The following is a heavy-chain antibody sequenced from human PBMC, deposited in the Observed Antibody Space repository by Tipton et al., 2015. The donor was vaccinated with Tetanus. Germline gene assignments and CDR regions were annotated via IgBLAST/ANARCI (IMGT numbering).Heavy chain of an antibody. V-gene: IGHV4-31*03. Sequence: GLVKPSQTLSLTCSVSGGSISSGGYYWSWIRQHPGKGLEWLGYSYYTGNTYYNPSLKSRLTISLDTSKNQFSLRLSSLSAADTAVYFCARGGGGSTFDPWGQGTLVTVSS. CDR3: ARGGGGSTFDP. D-gene: IGHD1-26*01. CDR2: SYYTGNT. J-gene: IGHJ5*02. CDR1: GGSISSGGYY.